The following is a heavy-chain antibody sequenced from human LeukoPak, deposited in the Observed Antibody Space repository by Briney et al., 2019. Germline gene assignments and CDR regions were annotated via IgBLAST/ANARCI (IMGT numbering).Heavy chain of an antibody. Sequence: GGSLRLSCAASAFTFSSYSMNWVRQAPGKGLEWVSSISSSSSYIYYADSVKGRFTISRDNAKNSLYLQMNSLRAEDTAVYYCARDRIIYGDYGDAFDIWGQGTMVTVSS. CDR3: ARDRIIYGDYGDAFDI. CDR1: AFTFSSYS. CDR2: ISSSSSYI. J-gene: IGHJ3*02. V-gene: IGHV3-21*01. D-gene: IGHD4-17*01.